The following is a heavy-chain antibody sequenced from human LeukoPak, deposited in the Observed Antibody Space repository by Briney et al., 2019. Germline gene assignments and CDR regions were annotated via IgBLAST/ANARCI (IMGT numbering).Heavy chain of an antibody. V-gene: IGHV1-69*06. CDR3: ARTLNSIAAAEDYYYYMDV. Sequence: ASVKVSCKASGGTFSSYAISWVRQAPGQGLEWMGGIIPIFGTANYARKFQGRVTITADKSTSTAYMELSSLRSEDTAVYYCARTLNSIAAAEDYYYYMDVWGKGTTVTVSS. D-gene: IGHD6-13*01. CDR2: IIPIFGTA. J-gene: IGHJ6*03. CDR1: GGTFSSYA.